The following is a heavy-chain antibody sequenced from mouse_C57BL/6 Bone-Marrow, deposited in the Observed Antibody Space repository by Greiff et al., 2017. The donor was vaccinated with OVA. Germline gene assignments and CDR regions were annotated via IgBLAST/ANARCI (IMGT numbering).Heavy chain of an antibody. D-gene: IGHD4-1*01. Sequence: EVNLVESGGGLVQPGGSLKLSCAASGFTFSDYYMYWVRQTPEKRLEWVAYISNGGGSTYYPDTVKGRFTISRDNAKNTLYLQMSRLKSEDTAMYYCARRVGHWYFDVWGTGTTVTVSS. J-gene: IGHJ1*03. V-gene: IGHV5-12*01. CDR2: ISNGGGST. CDR1: GFTFSDYY. CDR3: ARRVGHWYFDV.